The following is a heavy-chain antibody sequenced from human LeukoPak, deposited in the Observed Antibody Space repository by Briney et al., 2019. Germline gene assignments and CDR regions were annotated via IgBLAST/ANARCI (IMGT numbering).Heavy chain of an antibody. V-gene: IGHV4-34*01. CDR2: INHSGST. D-gene: IGHD3-10*01. CDR3: ARGAPAWFAS. Sequence: SETLSLTCAVYGGSFSGYYWSWIRQPPGKGLEWIGEINHSGSTNYNPSLKSRVTISVDTSKNQFSLKLSSVTAADTAVYYCARGAPAWFASWGQGTLVTVSS. J-gene: IGHJ4*02. CDR1: GGSFSGYY.